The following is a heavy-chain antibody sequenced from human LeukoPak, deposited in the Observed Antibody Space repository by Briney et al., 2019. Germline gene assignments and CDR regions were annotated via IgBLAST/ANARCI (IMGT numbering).Heavy chain of an antibody. CDR1: GGSISSYY. Sequence: SETLSLTCTVSGGSISSYYWSWIRHPPGKGLEWIGYIYYSGSTNYNPSLKSRVTISVDTSKNQFSLKLSSVTAADTAVYYCARDSSGWCWYFDLWGRGTLVTVSS. J-gene: IGHJ2*01. CDR2: IYYSGST. CDR3: ARDSSGWCWYFDL. D-gene: IGHD6-19*01. V-gene: IGHV4-59*08.